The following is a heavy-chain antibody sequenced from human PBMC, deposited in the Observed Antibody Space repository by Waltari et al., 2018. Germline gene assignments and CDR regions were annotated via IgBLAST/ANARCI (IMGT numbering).Heavy chain of an antibody. CDR1: GGSISSGSYY. CDR2: IYTRGST. Sequence: QVQLQESGPGLVKPSQTLSLTCTVSGGSISSGSYYWSWIRQPAGKGLEWIGRIYTRGSTNYNPSLKSRVTIAVDTSKNQFSLKLSSVTAADTAVYYCARGAHVMAAYFDYWGQGTLVTVSS. V-gene: IGHV4-61*02. CDR3: ARGAHVMAAYFDY. D-gene: IGHD2-21*01. J-gene: IGHJ4*02.